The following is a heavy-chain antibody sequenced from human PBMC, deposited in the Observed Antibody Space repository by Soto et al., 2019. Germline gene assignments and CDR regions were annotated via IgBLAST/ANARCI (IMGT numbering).Heavy chain of an antibody. J-gene: IGHJ4*02. CDR2: ISGSGGST. V-gene: IGHV3-23*01. D-gene: IGHD6-13*01. Sequence: EVQLLESGGGLVQPGGSLRLSCAASGFTFSSYAMSWVRQAPGKGLEWVSAISGSGGSTYYADSVKGRFTISGDNSKHTLHLQMTSLRAEDTAVYYCAYSSTPFDYWGQGTLVTVSS. CDR3: AYSSTPFDY. CDR1: GFTFSSYA.